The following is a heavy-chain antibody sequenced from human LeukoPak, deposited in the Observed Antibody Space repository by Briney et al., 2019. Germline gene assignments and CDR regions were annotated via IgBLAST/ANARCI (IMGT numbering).Heavy chain of an antibody. CDR3: AKDKEVGALYYYYMDV. CDR1: GFTFSSYG. D-gene: IGHD1-26*01. V-gene: IGHV3-30*02. CDR2: IRYDGSNK. J-gene: IGHJ6*03. Sequence: PGGSLRLSCAASGFTFSSYGMHWVRQAPGKGLEWVAFIRYDGSNKYYPDSVKGRFTISRDNSKNTLYLQMNSLRAEDTAVYYGAKDKEVGALYYYYMDVWGKGTTVTVSS.